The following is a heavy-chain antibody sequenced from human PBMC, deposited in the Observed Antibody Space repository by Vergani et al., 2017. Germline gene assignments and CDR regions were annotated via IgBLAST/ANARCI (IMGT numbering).Heavy chain of an antibody. CDR1: GFTFDDYA. V-gene: IGHV3-9*01. J-gene: IGHJ6*03. CDR2: ISWNSGSI. CDR3: AKDPNSNYYYYYYMDV. D-gene: IGHD4-11*01. Sequence: EVQLVESGGGLVHPGRSLRLSCAASGFTFDDYAMHWVRQAPGKGLEWVSGISWNSGSIGYADSVKGRFTISRDNAKNSLYLQMNSLSAEDTALYYCAKDPNSNYYYYYYMDVWGKGTTVTVSS.